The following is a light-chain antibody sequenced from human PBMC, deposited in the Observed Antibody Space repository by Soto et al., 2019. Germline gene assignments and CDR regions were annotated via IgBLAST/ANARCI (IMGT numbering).Light chain of an antibody. V-gene: IGKV1-33*01. CDR2: EAS. CDR1: QAINIY. J-gene: IGKJ3*01. CDR3: HQYDNLPVT. Sequence: DIQMTQSPSSLSASVGDRVTITCQASQAINIYLNWYHQKPGKAPNLLIYEASNLQKGVPSRFTEGGSRTHFSLTINSLQPEESGTYYCHQYDNLPVTFGPGTKLDI.